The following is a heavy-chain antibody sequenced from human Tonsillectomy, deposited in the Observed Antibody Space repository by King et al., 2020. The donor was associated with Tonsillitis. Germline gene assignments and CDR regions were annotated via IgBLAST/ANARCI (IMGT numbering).Heavy chain of an antibody. J-gene: IGHJ3*02. CDR1: GFTFSDYY. D-gene: IGHD6-13*01. V-gene: IGHV3-11*06. Sequence: QLVQSGGGLVKPGGSLRLSCAASGFTFSDYYMSWIRQAPGKGLEWVSYISSSSSYTNYADSVKGRFTISRDNAKNSLYLQMNSLRAEDTAVYYCARGGIAAAGTRSLINDAFDIWGQGTMVTVSS. CDR2: ISSSSSYT. CDR3: ARGGIAAAGTRSLINDAFDI.